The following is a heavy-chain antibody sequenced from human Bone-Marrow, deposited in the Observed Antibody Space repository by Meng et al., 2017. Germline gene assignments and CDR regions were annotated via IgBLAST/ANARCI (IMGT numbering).Heavy chain of an antibody. CDR2: IWYDGSNK. CDR1: GCTFSSYG. V-gene: IGHV3-33*01. CDR3: ARDFYDSNGYYRVFDY. J-gene: IGHJ4*02. Sequence: GESLKISCAASGCTFSSYGMHWVRQAPGKGLEWVAVIWYDGSNKYYADSVKGRFTISRDNSKNTLYLQMNSLRAEDTAVYYCARDFYDSNGYYRVFDYWGQGTLVTVSS. D-gene: IGHD3-22*01.